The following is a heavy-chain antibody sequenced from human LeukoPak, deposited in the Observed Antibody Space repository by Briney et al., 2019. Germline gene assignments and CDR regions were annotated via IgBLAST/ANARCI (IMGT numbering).Heavy chain of an antibody. D-gene: IGHD1-26*01. V-gene: IGHV3-66*01. J-gene: IGHJ4*02. Sequence: GGSLRLSCAASGLTVSSNYMSWVRQAPGKGLEWVSVIYSGGSTYYADSVKGRFTISRDNSKNTLYLQMNSLRAEDTAVYYCARADGIVGAFDYWGQGTLVTVSS. CDR1: GLTVSSNY. CDR3: ARADGIVGAFDY. CDR2: IYSGGST.